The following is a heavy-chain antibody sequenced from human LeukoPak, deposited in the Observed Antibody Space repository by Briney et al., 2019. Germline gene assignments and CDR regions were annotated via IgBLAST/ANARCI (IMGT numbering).Heavy chain of an antibody. V-gene: IGHV4-59*01. CDR2: IYYSGST. J-gene: IGHJ5*02. Sequence: SETLSLTCTVSGGSISSYSWSWIRQPPGQGLEWIGYIYYSGSTYYNPSLKSRVTISVDTSKNQFSLKLSSVTAADTAVYYCARARSGSYLDWFDPWGQGTLVTVSS. CDR3: ARARSGSYLDWFDP. D-gene: IGHD3-10*01. CDR1: GGSISSYS.